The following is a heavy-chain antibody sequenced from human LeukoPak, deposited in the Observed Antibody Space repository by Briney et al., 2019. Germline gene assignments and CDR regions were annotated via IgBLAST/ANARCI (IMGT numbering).Heavy chain of an antibody. CDR3: ARARVIPASFDD. J-gene: IGHJ4*02. CDR2: IYVSGRT. D-gene: IGHD3-16*02. Sequence: SETLSLTCTVSGGSITFGSYYSTWIRQPAGNGLEWIGRIYVSGRTFYNPSLKSRGTISMDTSINQFYLRLNSVTAAGTAVYYCARARVIPASFDDWGQGALVTVSS. CDR1: GGSITFGSYY. V-gene: IGHV4-61*02.